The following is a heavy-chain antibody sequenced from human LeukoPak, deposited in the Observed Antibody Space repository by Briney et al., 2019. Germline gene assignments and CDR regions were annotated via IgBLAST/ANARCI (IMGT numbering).Heavy chain of an antibody. CDR2: ISGSGGST. Sequence: GGSLRLSCAASGFTFSRYAMSWVRQAPGKGLEWVSAISGSGGSTYYVDSVKGRFTISRDNSKNTLYLQMNSQRAEDTAVYYCAKRTVTKGGYYYGMDVWGKGTTVTVSS. CDR3: AKRTVTKGGYYYGMDV. J-gene: IGHJ6*04. V-gene: IGHV3-23*01. D-gene: IGHD4-17*01. CDR1: GFTFSRYA.